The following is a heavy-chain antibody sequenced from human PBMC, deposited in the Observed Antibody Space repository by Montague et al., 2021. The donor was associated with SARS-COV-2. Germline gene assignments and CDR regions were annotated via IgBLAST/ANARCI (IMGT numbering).Heavy chain of an antibody. CDR2: MYYSGST. Sequence: SETLSLTCTVYGGSISSYYWTWFRQPPGKGLGWIAYMYYSGSTNYNPSLKSRVTISVDTSKNQFSLKLTSVTAADTAVYYCARGFDYWGQGTLVTVSS. J-gene: IGHJ4*02. CDR3: ARGFDY. V-gene: IGHV4-59*01. CDR1: GGSISSYY.